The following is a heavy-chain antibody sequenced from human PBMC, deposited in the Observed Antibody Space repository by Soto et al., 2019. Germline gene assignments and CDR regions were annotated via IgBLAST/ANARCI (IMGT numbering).Heavy chain of an antibody. D-gene: IGHD2-2*01. CDR2: IIPIPGTA. CDR3: ARSQGSSTSLEIYYYYYYGMDV. V-gene: IGHV1-69*01. CDR1: GGTFGSYA. J-gene: IGHJ6*02. Sequence: QVQLVQSGAEVKTPRSSVKVSCKASGGTFGSYAISWVRQAPGQGLEWMGGIIPIPGTANYEQKFQGRVMIAADESTSTAYMELSSLRSEDTAVYYCARSQGSSTSLEIYYYYYYGMDVWGQGTTVTVSS.